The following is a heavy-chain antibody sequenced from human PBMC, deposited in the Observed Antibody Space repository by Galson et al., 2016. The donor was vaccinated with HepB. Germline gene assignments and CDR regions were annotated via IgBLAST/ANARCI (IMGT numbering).Heavy chain of an antibody. CDR3: TTWLSHHFDY. J-gene: IGHJ4*02. Sequence: SLRLSCAASGFTFSNYAMSWVRQAPGKGLEWVSAISGSGGSPYYAASVKGRFTISRDNSRDTLYLQMDSLTAEDSAIYYCTTWLSHHFDYWGQGTRVTVSS. D-gene: IGHD6-19*01. CDR1: GFTFSNYA. CDR2: ISGSGGSP. V-gene: IGHV3-23*01.